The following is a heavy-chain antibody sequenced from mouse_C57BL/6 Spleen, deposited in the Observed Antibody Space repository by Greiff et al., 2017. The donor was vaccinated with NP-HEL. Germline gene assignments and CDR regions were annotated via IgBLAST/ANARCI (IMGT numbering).Heavy chain of an antibody. CDR1: GFTFSSYA. D-gene: IGHD2-3*01. Sequence: EVNLVESGGGLVKPGGSLKLSCAASGFTFSSYAMSWVRQTPEKRLEWVATISDGGSYTYYPDNVKGRFTISRDNAKNNLYLQMSHLKSEDTAMYYCARDLRWLQGGYAMDYWGQGTSVTVSS. CDR3: ARDLRWLQGGYAMDY. J-gene: IGHJ4*01. CDR2: ISDGGSYT. V-gene: IGHV5-4*01.